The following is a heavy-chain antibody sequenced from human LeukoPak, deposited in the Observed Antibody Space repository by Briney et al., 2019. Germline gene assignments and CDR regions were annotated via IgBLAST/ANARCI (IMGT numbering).Heavy chain of an antibody. CDR3: ATVVGTTRARGFDF. CDR2: ITRGGGTI. V-gene: IGHV3-48*03. CDR1: GFTFASYE. D-gene: IGHD1-26*01. Sequence: GGSLRLSCAASGFTFASYEMNWVRQAPGKGLEWVAYITRGGGTIYYADSEKRRFTISRDNAKNSLYLQMNSLRGEDTAVYYCATVVGTTRARGFDFWGQGTLVTVSS. J-gene: IGHJ4*02.